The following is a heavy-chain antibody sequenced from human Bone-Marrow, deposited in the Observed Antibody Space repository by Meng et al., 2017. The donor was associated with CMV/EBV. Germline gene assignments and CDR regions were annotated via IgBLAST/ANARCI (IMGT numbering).Heavy chain of an antibody. CDR1: GYIFTSYD. D-gene: IGHD3-9*01. CDR3: ARVARRFTIFYPY. CDR2: MNPNSGNT. J-gene: IGHJ4*02. Sequence: ASVKVSCKASGYIFTSYDINWVRQATGQGLEWMGWMNPNSGNTGYAQKFQGRVTMTRNTSISTAYMELSSLRSEDTAVYYCARVARRFTIFYPYWGQGTLVTVSS. V-gene: IGHV1-8*01.